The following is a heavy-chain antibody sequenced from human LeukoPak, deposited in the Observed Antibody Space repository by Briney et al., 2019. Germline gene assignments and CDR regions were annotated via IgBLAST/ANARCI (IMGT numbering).Heavy chain of an antibody. D-gene: IGHD4-17*01. CDR3: ARGYNDYGDQYYFDY. V-gene: IGHV1-8*03. CDR1: GYTFTSYD. J-gene: IGHJ4*02. Sequence: ASVKVSCKASGYTFTSYDINWVRQATGQGREWMGWMNPNSGNTGYAQKFQGRVTITGNTSISTAYMELSSLRSEDTAVYYCARGYNDYGDQYYFDYSGQGTLVTVSS. CDR2: MNPNSGNT.